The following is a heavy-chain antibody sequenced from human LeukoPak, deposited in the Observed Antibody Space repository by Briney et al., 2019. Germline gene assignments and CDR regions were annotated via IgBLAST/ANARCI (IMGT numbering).Heavy chain of an antibody. V-gene: IGHV4-59*01. Sequence: SETLSLTCSVSGGSISTYYWSWIRQPPGTGLEWIGYIYYSGSTNYNPSLKRRVTLSVDTSKNQFSLKLSSVTAADTAVYYCARGQTGGYVDYFDYWGQGTLVTVSS. CDR2: IYYSGST. CDR3: ARGQTGGYVDYFDY. J-gene: IGHJ4*02. D-gene: IGHD5-12*01. CDR1: GGSISTYY.